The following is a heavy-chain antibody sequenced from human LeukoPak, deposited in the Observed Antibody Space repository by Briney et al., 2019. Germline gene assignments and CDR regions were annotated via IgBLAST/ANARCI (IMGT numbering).Heavy chain of an antibody. J-gene: IGHJ6*02. CDR1: GFTVSSNY. CDR2: IYSGGST. Sequence: GGSLRLSCAAPGFTVSSNYMSWVRQAPGKGLEWVSVIYSGGSTYYADSVKGRFTISRDNSKNTLYLQMNSLRAEDTAVYYCARDRGKVAGTWGGYYYGMDVWGQGTTVFVSS. V-gene: IGHV3-53*01. D-gene: IGHD6-19*01. CDR3: ARDRGKVAGTWGGYYYGMDV.